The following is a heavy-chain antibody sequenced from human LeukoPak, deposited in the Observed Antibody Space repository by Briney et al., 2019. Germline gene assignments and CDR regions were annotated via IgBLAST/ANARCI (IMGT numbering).Heavy chain of an antibody. CDR1: GGSISRYY. V-gene: IGHV4-59*08. J-gene: IGHJ5*02. CDR2: IYYSGST. Sequence: SETLSLTCTVSGGSISRYYWRWIPQPPGKGLEGMGNIYYSGSTNYNPSLKSRVTISVDTSKNQFSLKLSSVTAADTAVYYCARLLNDYGDYGHENWFDPWGQGTLVTVSS. CDR3: ARLLNDYGDYGHENWFDP. D-gene: IGHD4-17*01.